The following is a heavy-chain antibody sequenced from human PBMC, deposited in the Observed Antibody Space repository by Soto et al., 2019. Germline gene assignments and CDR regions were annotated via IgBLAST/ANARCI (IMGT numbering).Heavy chain of an antibody. Sequence: QVQLQQWGAGLLKPSETLSLTCAVYGGSFSGYYWSWIRQPPGKGLEWIGEINHGGSTNYNPSLKSRVTISVDTVKDQFSLKLSSVTAADTAVYYCAGNYYDSSGYRYYYYGMDVWGQGTTVTVSS. CDR1: GGSFSGYY. CDR2: INHGGST. J-gene: IGHJ6*02. CDR3: AGNYYDSSGYRYYYYGMDV. D-gene: IGHD3-22*01. V-gene: IGHV4-34*01.